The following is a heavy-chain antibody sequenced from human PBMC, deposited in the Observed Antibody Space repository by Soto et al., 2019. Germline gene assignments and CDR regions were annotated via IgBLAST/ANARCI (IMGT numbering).Heavy chain of an antibody. CDR3: ARDLTRGYTDS. V-gene: IGHV3-33*01. Sequence: QVHLVESGGGVVQPGGSLRLSCVASGFSYGGYGMHWVRQAPGKGLEWVAVIWHDGGRQYYADSVKGRFTVSRDNAKNTLYLQMNSLRAEATAVYYCARDLTRGYTDSWGQGTLVIVSS. J-gene: IGHJ5*01. CDR1: GFSYGGYG. CDR2: IWHDGGRQ. D-gene: IGHD3-22*01.